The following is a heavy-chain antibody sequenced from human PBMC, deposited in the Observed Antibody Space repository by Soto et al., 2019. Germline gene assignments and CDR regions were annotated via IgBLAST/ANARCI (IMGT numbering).Heavy chain of an antibody. Sequence: GGSLRLSCAASGFTFSSYGMHWVRQAPGKGLEWVAVISYDGSNKYYADSVKGRFTISRNNSKNTLYLQMNSLRAEDTAVYYCAKARRFGGVVITPSSIDYWGQGTLVTVSS. CDR2: ISYDGSNK. V-gene: IGHV3-30*18. D-gene: IGHD3-3*01. CDR1: GFTFSSYG. J-gene: IGHJ4*02. CDR3: AKARRFGGVVITPSSIDY.